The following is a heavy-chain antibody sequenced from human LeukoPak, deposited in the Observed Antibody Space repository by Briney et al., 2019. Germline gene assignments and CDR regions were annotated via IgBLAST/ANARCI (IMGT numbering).Heavy chain of an antibody. CDR2: IWYDGSNK. V-gene: IGHV3-33*01. Sequence: GGSLRLSCAASGFTFSSYGMHWVRQAPGKGLEWVAVIWYDGSNKYYADSVKGRFTISRDNSKNTLYLQMNSLRAEDTAVYYCARDVRRFELYYYYMDVWGKGTTVTVSS. J-gene: IGHJ6*03. CDR1: GFTFSSYG. CDR3: ARDVRRFELYYYYMDV. D-gene: IGHD3-10*01.